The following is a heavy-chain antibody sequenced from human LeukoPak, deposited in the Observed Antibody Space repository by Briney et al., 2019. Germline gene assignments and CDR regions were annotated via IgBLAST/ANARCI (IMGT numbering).Heavy chain of an antibody. Sequence: GRSLRLSCAASGFTFSSYGMHWVRQAPGKELEWVAVIWYDGSNKYYADSVKGRFTISRDNSKNTLYLQMNSLRAEDTAVYYCARDEEGYSGYDLAYFDYWGQGTLVTVSS. CDR3: ARDEEGYSGYDLAYFDY. V-gene: IGHV3-33*01. CDR2: IWYDGSNK. J-gene: IGHJ4*02. CDR1: GFTFSSYG. D-gene: IGHD5-12*01.